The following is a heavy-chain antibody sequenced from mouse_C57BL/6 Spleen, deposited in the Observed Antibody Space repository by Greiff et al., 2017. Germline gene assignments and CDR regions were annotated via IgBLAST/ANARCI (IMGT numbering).Heavy chain of an antibody. CDR2: IDPSSGGT. J-gene: IGHJ2*01. CDR3: ARGGITTVVATAPFDY. Sequence: VQLQQSGAELVKPGASVKLSCKASGYTFTSYWMHWVKQRPGRGLEWIGRIDPSSGGTKYNEKFKSKATLTVDKPSSTAYMQLSSLTSEDSAVYYCARGGITTVVATAPFDYWGQGTTLTVSS. V-gene: IGHV1-72*01. CDR1: GYTFTSYW. D-gene: IGHD1-1*01.